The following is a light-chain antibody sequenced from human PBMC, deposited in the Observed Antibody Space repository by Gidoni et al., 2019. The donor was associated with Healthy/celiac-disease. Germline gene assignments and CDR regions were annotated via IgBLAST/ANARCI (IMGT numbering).Light chain of an antibody. CDR1: QSVLSSSNNKNY. CDR2: WAS. J-gene: IGKJ1*01. CDR3: QQYYSTPPT. V-gene: IGKV4-1*01. Sequence: DIVMTQSPDSLAVSLGESATINCKSSQSVLSSSNNKNYLAWYQQKPGQPPKLLIYWASTRESGVHDRFSGSGSGTDFTLTISSLQAEDVAVYYGQQYYSTPPTFGQGTKVEIK.